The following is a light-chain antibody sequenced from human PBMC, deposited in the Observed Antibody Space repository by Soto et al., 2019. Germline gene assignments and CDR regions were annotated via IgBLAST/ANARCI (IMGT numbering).Light chain of an antibody. CDR1: SGSIGSNA. CDR2: EDD. CDR3: QSYDTNTVV. V-gene: IGLV6-57*04. J-gene: IGLJ2*01. Sequence: NFMLTQPHSVSESPGKTVTISCTRSSGSIGSNAVQWYRQRPGSAPTIVIYEDDQSPSGVPNRFAGYIDTSTTSASLTIPGLETADDADYYCQSYDTNTVVFGGGTKLTVL.